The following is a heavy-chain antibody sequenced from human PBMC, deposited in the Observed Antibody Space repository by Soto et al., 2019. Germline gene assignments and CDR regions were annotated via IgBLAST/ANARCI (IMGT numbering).Heavy chain of an antibody. CDR1: GFTFSSYG. V-gene: IGHV3-33*01. CDR3: ARGFYYDFWSRAVTSGMDV. J-gene: IGHJ6*02. CDR2: IWYDGSNK. D-gene: IGHD3-3*01. Sequence: GGSLRLSCAASGFTFSSYGMHWVRQAPGKGLEWVAVIWYDGSNKYYADSVKGRFTISRDNSKNTLYLQMNSLRAEDTAVYYCARGFYYDFWSRAVTSGMDVWGQGTTVTVSS.